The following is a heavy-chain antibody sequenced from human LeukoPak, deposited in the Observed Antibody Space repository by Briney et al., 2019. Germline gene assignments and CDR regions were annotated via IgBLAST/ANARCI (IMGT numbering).Heavy chain of an antibody. V-gene: IGHV3-33*06. CDR2: IWYDGSNK. CDR3: AKDMIVLGFASDFDY. CDR1: GFIFSSYA. Sequence: GGSLRLSCAASGFIFSSYAMHWVRQAPGRGPEWVAIIWYDGSNKYYAESVEGRFTISRDNSKNTLYLQMNSLRAEDTAIYYCAKDMIVLGFASDFDYWGQGTLVTVSS. J-gene: IGHJ4*02. D-gene: IGHD3-22*01.